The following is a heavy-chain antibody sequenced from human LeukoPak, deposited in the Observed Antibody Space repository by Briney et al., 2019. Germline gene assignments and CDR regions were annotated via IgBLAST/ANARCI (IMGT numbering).Heavy chain of an antibody. CDR2: IKPSGGGT. Sequence: ASVKVSCKASGYTFTNYYMHWVRQAPGQGHEWMGIIKPSGGGTSYALKFQGRVTMTRDTSTSTAYMELSSLRSEDTAVYYCARDHFDSSGYYYLLGYFEHWGQGTLVTVSS. CDR1: GYTFTNYY. CDR3: ARDHFDSSGYYYLLGYFEH. J-gene: IGHJ1*01. V-gene: IGHV1-46*01. D-gene: IGHD3-22*01.